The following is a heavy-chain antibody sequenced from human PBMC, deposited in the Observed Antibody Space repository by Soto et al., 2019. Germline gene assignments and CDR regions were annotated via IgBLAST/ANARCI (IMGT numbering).Heavy chain of an antibody. CDR3: ARDYCSSTSCYNPDY. Sequence: GASVKVSCKASVYTFTSYGISWVRQAPGQGLEWMGWISAYNDNTNYAQKLQGRVAMTADTSQSTAYMELRSLTSDDTAVYYCARDYCSSTSCYNPDYWGQGTLVTVSS. J-gene: IGHJ4*02. CDR2: ISAYNDNT. V-gene: IGHV1-18*01. CDR1: VYTFTSYG. D-gene: IGHD2-2*02.